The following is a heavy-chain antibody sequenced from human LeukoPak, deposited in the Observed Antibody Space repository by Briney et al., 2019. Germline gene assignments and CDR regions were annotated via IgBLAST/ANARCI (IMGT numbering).Heavy chain of an antibody. Sequence: SETLSLTCAVYGGSFSGYYWSWIRQPPGEGLEWIGEINHSGSTNYNPSLKSRVTISVDTSKNQFSLKLSSVTAADTAVYYCARATHALRYCSGGSCPCGGVVRCGYGMDVWGQGTTVTVSS. V-gene: IGHV4-34*01. CDR3: ARATHALRYCSGGSCPCGGVVRCGYGMDV. CDR2: INHSGST. D-gene: IGHD2-15*01. CDR1: GGSFSGYY. J-gene: IGHJ6*02.